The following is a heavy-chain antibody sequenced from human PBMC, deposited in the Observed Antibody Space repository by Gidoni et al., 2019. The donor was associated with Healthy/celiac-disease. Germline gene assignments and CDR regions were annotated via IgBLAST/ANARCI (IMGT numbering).Heavy chain of an antibody. CDR2: IYYSGST. CDR1: AGSFRSSSYY. J-gene: IGHJ5*02. CDR3: AGLKGGNSVQACIFWFDP. V-gene: IGHV4-39*01. D-gene: IGHD2-21*02. Sequence: LQPLASGPGLVTSSETLPLGCTVTAGSFRSSSYYWGWIRQPPGKGLEWIGSIYYSGSTYYNPSLKSRVTISVDTSKNQFSLKLGSVTAADTAVYCCAGLKGGNSVQACIFWFDPWGQGTLVTVSS.